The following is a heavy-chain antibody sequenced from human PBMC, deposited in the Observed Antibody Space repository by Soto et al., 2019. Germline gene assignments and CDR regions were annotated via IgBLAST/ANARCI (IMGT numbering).Heavy chain of an antibody. V-gene: IGHV3-15*07. CDR3: TTDYCISTTCYLNY. CDR1: GFSFSNAW. D-gene: IGHD2-2*01. CDR2: IKRTNDGGTT. Sequence: GGSLRLSCAASGFSFSNAWMNWVSQAPGKGLEWVGRIKRTNDGGTTDYAAPVKGRFTISRDDSKDTQYLQMNSLKTEDTAVYYCTTDYCISTTCYLNYWGQGTLVTVSS. J-gene: IGHJ4*02.